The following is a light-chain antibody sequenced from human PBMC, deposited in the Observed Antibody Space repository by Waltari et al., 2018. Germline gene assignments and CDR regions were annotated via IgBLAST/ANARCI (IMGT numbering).Light chain of an antibody. V-gene: IGKV3-20*01. J-gene: IGKJ1*01. CDR1: QSVSRT. Sequence: EIVLTQSPGTLSLSPGERVTLSCRASQSVSRTLAWYQQKPGQAPRLLMYGASNRATGIPDRFSGSGSGTEFSLTISRLEPEDFAVYYCQHYVRLPVTFGQGTKVEIK. CDR2: GAS. CDR3: QHYVRLPVT.